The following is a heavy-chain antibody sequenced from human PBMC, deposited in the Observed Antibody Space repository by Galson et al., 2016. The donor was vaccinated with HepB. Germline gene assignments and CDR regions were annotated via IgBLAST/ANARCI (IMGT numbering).Heavy chain of an antibody. CDR3: ARIPRRGITVDTEIDY. D-gene: IGHD6-19*01. V-gene: IGHV3-7*03. CDR1: GFTFSRYW. Sequence: SLRLSCAASGFTFSRYWMSWVRLAPGKGLEWVGQINEDESEKSYLDSMKGRFTISGDNPKNSLYLQMNNLRAEDTAVYYCARIPRRGITVDTEIDYWGQGTLGTVSS. J-gene: IGHJ4*02. CDR2: INEDESEK.